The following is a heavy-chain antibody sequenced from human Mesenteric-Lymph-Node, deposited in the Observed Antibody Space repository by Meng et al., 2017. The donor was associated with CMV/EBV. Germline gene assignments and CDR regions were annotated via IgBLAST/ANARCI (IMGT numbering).Heavy chain of an antibody. CDR1: GFTFSSYP. V-gene: IGHV3-23*03. Sequence: GGSLLLSCAASGFTFSSYPMSWVRQPPGKGLEWVSVIYSGGSSKYYAESVKGRFTISRDNSKNTLSLQMNSLSAEDTAVYYCAKKGDTGYYFDTWGQGTLVTVSS. D-gene: IGHD3-9*01. CDR2: IYSGGSSK. J-gene: IGHJ4*02. CDR3: AKKGDTGYYFDT.